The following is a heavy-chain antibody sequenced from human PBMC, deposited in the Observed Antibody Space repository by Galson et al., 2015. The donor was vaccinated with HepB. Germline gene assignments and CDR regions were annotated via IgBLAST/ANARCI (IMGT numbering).Heavy chain of an antibody. CDR3: ARDAGNLWFGDINNWFDP. CDR1: GFTFSTYA. V-gene: IGHV3-30-3*01. CDR2: ISNDGNNK. Sequence: SLRLSCAASGFTFSTYALHWVRQAPGKGLEWVALISNDGNNKEYADSVKGRFTISRDNSNNTVYVQMNSLRAEDTAVYYCARDAGNLWFGDINNWFDPWGQGTLVTVSS. D-gene: IGHD3-10*01. J-gene: IGHJ5*02.